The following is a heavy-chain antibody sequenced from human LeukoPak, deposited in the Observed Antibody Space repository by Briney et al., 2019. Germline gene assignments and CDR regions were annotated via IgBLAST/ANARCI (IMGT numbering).Heavy chain of an antibody. V-gene: IGHV1-2*02. D-gene: IGHD6-13*01. CDR1: GYTFTGYY. Sequence: ASVKVSCKASGYTFTGYYMHWVRQAPGQGLEWMGWINPNSGGTNYAQKFQGRVTMTRDTSISTAYMELSRLGSDDTAVYYCARDRFAAAGNWFDPWGQGTLVTVSS. CDR3: ARDRFAAAGNWFDP. J-gene: IGHJ5*02. CDR2: INPNSGGT.